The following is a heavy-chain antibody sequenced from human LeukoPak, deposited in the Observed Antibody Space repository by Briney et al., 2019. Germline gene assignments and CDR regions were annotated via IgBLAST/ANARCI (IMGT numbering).Heavy chain of an antibody. CDR2: ISGSGGST. V-gene: IGHV3-23*01. CDR1: GFTFSSYG. D-gene: IGHD3-16*02. J-gene: IGHJ4*02. Sequence: PGGSLRLSCAASGFTFSSYGISWVRQAPGKGLEWVSAISGSGGSTYYADSVKGRFTISRDKSKNTPYLQMNSLRAEDTAVNYCAKDFYDYVWGSYRYLLYHFDYWGQGTLVTVSS. CDR3: AKDFYDYVWGSYRYLLYHFDY.